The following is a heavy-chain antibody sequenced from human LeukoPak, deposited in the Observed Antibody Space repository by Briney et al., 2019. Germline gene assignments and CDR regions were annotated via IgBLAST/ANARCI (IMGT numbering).Heavy chain of an antibody. Sequence: SETLSLTCAVSGGSISSGGYSWSWIRQLPGKGLEWIGYIYHSGSTYYNPSLKSRVTISVDRSKNQFSLKLSSVTAADTAVYYCARAENGDYFDYWGQGTLVTVSS. D-gene: IGHD4-17*01. CDR2: IYHSGST. J-gene: IGHJ4*02. CDR3: ARAENGDYFDY. V-gene: IGHV4-30-2*01. CDR1: GGSISSGGYS.